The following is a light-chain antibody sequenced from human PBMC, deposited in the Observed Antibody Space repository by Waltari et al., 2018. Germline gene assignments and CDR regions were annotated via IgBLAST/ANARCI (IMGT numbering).Light chain of an antibody. J-gene: IGLJ3*02. CDR2: STN. CDR1: SGSVSTSYY. V-gene: IGLV8-61*01. CDR3: ALYMGSGTWV. Sequence: QTVVTPEPSFSVSPGGTVTLTCGLSSGSVSTSYYPSWYQQTPGQAPRTLIYSTNTRSSGVPDRFSGSILGNKAALTITGAQSDEESDYYGALYMGSGTWVFGGGTKLTVL.